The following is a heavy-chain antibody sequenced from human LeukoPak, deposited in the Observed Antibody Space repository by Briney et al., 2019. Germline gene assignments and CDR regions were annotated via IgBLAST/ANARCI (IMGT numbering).Heavy chain of an antibody. CDR2: IYTSGST. CDR1: GGSISSYY. V-gene: IGHV4-4*09. Sequence: PSETLSLTCTVSGGSISSYYWSWIRQPPGKGLEWIGYIYTSGSTNYNPSLKSRVTISVDTSKNQFSLKLSSVTAADTAVYYCAGITGTRRWFDPWGQRTLVTVSS. CDR3: AGITGTRRWFDP. J-gene: IGHJ5*02. D-gene: IGHD1-7*01.